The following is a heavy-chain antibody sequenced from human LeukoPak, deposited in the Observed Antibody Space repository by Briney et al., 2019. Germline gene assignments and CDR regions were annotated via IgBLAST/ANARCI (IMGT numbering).Heavy chain of an antibody. V-gene: IGHV1-24*01. CDR1: GYTLTELS. CDR3: ATTLPDYYDSSGYYYY. J-gene: IGHJ4*02. CDR2: FDPEDGET. Sequence: ASVKVSCKVSGYTLTELSMHWVRQAPGKGLEWMGGFDPEDGETIYAQKFQGRATMTEDTSTDTAYMELSSLRSEDTAVYYCATTLPDYYDSSGYYYYWGQGTLVTVSS. D-gene: IGHD3-22*01.